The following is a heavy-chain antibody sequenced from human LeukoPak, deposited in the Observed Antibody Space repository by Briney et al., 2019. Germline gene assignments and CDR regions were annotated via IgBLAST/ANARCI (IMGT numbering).Heavy chain of an antibody. J-gene: IGHJ4*02. CDR2: INSDGSST. D-gene: IGHD3-22*01. Sequence: GGSLRLSCAASGFTFSSYWMHWVRQAPGKGLVWVSRINSDGSSTSYADSAKGRFTISRDNAKNTLYLQMNSLRAEDTAVYYCAREARYYDNALHWGQGTLVTVSS. V-gene: IGHV3-74*01. CDR1: GFTFSSYW. CDR3: AREARYYDNALH.